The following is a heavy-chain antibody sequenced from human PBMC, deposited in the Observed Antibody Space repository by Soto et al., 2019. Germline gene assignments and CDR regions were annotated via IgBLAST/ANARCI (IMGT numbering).Heavy chain of an antibody. CDR1: GGSISSSSYY. CDR2: INYRGST. V-gene: IGHV4-39*01. Sequence: QLQLQESGPGLVKPSETLSLTCTVSGGSISSSSYYWGWIRQPPGKGLEWIGSINYRGSTYYNPSLMGPVTXSXDXSKNQFSLKLSSVTAADTAVYYCARRGAVAATTYDYWGQGTLVTVSS. D-gene: IGHD2-15*01. CDR3: ARRGAVAATTYDY. J-gene: IGHJ4*02.